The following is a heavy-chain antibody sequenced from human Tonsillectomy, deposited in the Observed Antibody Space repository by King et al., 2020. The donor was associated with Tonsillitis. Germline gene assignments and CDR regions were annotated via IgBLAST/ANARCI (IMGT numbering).Heavy chain of an antibody. J-gene: IGHJ3*02. CDR1: GFTFDDYA. D-gene: IGHD7-27*01. CDR3: AKSLGAFDI. CDR2: ISGDGDSA. V-gene: IGHV3-43*02. Sequence: VQLVQSGGGVVQPGGSLRLSCAASGFTFDDYAMHWVRQAPGKGLEWVSFISGDGDSAFYADSVKGRFTTSRDNSKDSLYLQMNSLRTEDTALYYCAKSLGAFDIWGQGTMVTVSS.